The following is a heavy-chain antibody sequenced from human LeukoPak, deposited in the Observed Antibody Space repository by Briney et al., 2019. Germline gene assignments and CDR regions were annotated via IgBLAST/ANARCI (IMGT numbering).Heavy chain of an antibody. V-gene: IGHV1-69*13. J-gene: IGHJ4*02. CDR3: ARISGSYFGRRDNCGDY. Sequence: SVKLSFKSSGDTLSNYGISWVRQAPGQGLEWMGGIVPLSGTRNYAQKFQGRATVYADESTNTAYMEPRSLRSADTAVYYCARISGSYFGRRDNCGDYWGQGTLVTVSS. CDR2: IVPLSGTR. D-gene: IGHD1-26*01. CDR1: GDTLSNYG.